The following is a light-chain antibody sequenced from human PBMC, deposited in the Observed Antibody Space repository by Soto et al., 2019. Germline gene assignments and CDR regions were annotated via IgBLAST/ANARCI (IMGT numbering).Light chain of an antibody. CDR3: LQDSNSPRT. V-gene: IGKV1-6*01. Sequence: AIQMTQSPSSLSASVGDRVTITCRASQGIRNELCWYQQTPGKAPKLLIYAASRLQSGVPSRFSGTGSGTDFTLTISSLQPEDFATYYCLQDSNSPRTFGQGTKLELK. CDR1: QGIRNE. J-gene: IGKJ2*02. CDR2: AAS.